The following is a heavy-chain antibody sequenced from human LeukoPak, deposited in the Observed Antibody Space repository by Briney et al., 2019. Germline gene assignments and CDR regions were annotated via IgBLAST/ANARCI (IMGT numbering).Heavy chain of an antibody. CDR2: INPNSGDT. D-gene: IGHD1-26*01. CDR1: GYTFTGYY. CDR3: ARRIVGAKRAQVFDY. J-gene: IGHJ4*02. Sequence: ASVKVSCKASGYTFTGYYMHWVRQAPGQGLEWMGWINPNSGDTKYAQKFQGRVTMTRDTSISTAYMELSRLTSDDTAVYYCARRIVGAKRAQVFDYWGQGTLVTVSS. V-gene: IGHV1-2*02.